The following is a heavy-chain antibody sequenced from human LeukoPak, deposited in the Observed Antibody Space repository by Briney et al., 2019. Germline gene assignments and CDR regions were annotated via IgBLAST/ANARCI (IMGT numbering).Heavy chain of an antibody. CDR1: GGSISSSSYY. Sequence: PSETLSLTCTVSGGSISSSSYYWGWIRQPPGKGLEWIGSIYYSGSTYYNPSLKSRVTISVDTSKNQFSLKLSSVTAADTAVYYCARQEGHIVVVVAAIDYWGQGTLVTASS. D-gene: IGHD2-15*01. CDR3: ARQEGHIVVVVAAIDY. V-gene: IGHV4-39*01. CDR2: IYYSGST. J-gene: IGHJ4*02.